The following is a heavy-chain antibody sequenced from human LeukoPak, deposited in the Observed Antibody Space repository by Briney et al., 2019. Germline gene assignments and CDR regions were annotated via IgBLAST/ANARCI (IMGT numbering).Heavy chain of an antibody. CDR2: INPSSGGT. D-gene: IGHD3-10*01. V-gene: IGHV1-2*06. CDR3: TRGPSGSDY. CDR1: GYTFTGYY. J-gene: IGHJ4*02. Sequence: ASVEVSCKGSGYTFTGYYLHWVRQAPGQGLEWMGRINPSSGGTNYAQKFQGRVTMTRDTSINTAYMDLSSLRSDDTAVYYCTRGPSGSDYWGQGTLVTVSS.